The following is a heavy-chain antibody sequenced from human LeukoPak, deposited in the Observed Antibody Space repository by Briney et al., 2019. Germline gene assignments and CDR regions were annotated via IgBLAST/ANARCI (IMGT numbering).Heavy chain of an antibody. D-gene: IGHD6-13*01. V-gene: IGHV3-23*01. J-gene: IGHJ5*02. CDR2: ISGSGGST. CDR3: AKDRYSSSWYWFDP. Sequence: GGSLRLSCAASGFTFSSYAMSWVRQAPGKGLEWVSAISGSGGSTYYADSVKGRFTISRDNSKNTLYLQMNSLRAEDTAVHYCAKDRYSSSWYWFDPWGQGTLVTVSS. CDR1: GFTFSSYA.